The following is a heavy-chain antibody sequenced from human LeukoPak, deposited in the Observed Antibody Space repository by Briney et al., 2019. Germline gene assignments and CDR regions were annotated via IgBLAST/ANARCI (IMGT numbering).Heavy chain of an antibody. D-gene: IGHD3-22*01. CDR2: ISAYNGNT. Sequence: ASVKVSCKASGYTFINYGINWVRQAPGQGLEWMGWISAYNGNTNYAQSLQGRVTMTTDTSTSTVYMEMRSLTSDDTAVYYCARSPIYDSSGPYYFDYWGQGTLVTVSS. CDR3: ARSPIYDSSGPYYFDY. V-gene: IGHV1-18*01. J-gene: IGHJ4*02. CDR1: GYTFINYG.